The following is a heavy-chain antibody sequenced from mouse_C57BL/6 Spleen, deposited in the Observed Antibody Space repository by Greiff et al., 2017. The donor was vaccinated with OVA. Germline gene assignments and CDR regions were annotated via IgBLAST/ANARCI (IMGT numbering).Heavy chain of an antibody. CDR3: ARGDDGYWYYFDY. V-gene: IGHV1-64*01. D-gene: IGHD2-3*01. CDR2: IHPNSGST. Sequence: QVQLQQPGAELVKPGASVKLSCKASGYTFTSYWMHWVKQRPGQGLEWIGMIHPNSGSTNYNEKFKSKATLTVDKSSSTAYMQLSSLTSEDSAVYYCARGDDGYWYYFDYWGQGTTLTVSS. CDR1: GYTFTSYW. J-gene: IGHJ2*01.